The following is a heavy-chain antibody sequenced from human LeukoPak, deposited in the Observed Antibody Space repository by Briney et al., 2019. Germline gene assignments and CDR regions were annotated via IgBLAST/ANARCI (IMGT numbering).Heavy chain of an antibody. CDR1: GFTVSSNY. D-gene: IGHD3-3*01. Sequence: GGSLRLSCAASGFTVSSNYMSWVRQAPGKGLEWVSVIYSGGSTYYADSVKGRFTISRDNSKNTLYLQMNSLRAEDTAVYYCARFDFWSGYYYDYWGQGTLVTVSS. V-gene: IGHV3-53*01. CDR2: IYSGGST. CDR3: ARFDFWSGYYYDY. J-gene: IGHJ4*02.